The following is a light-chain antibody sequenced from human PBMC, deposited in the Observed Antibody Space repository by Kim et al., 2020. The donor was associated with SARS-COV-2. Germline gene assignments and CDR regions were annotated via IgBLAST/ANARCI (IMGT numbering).Light chain of an antibody. V-gene: IGLV2-8*01. CDR1: VSDVSGYNY. J-gene: IGLJ2*01. CDR3: SSYAGSNKDVV. CDR2: EVS. Sequence: SGPISGPETVSDVSGYNYVSWYQQRPGKAPKLMIYEVSKRPSGVPDRFSGSKSGNTASLTVSGLQAEDEADYYCSSYAGSNKDVVFGGGTQLTVL.